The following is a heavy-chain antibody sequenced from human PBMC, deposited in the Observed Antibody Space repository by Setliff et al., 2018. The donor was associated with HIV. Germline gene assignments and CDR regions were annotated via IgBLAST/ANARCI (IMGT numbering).Heavy chain of an antibody. CDR3: AREGKFRYYYYMDV. CDR2: INAGNGNT. V-gene: IGHV1-3*01. Sequence: GASVKVSCKASGYTFTSYVMHWVRQAPGQRLEWMGWINAGNGNTKYSQKFQGRVTFTRDTSASTAYVELSSLRSEDTAVYYCAREGKFRYYYYMDVWGKGTTVTVSS. D-gene: IGHD3-10*01. CDR1: GYTFTSYV. J-gene: IGHJ6*03.